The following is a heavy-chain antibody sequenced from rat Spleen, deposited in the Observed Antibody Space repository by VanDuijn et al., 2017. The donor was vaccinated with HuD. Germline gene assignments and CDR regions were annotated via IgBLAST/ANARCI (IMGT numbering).Heavy chain of an antibody. CDR3: ARQWDS. CDR1: GFTFSDYT. Sequence: EVQLVESGGGLVQPGRSLKLSCAASGFTFSDYTMAWVRQAPKKGLEWVAAIVDDGSSIYYRDSVKGRFTISRDNAKSTLYLQMDSLRSEDTATYYCARQWDSWGQGVMVTVSS. V-gene: IGHV5-17*01. J-gene: IGHJ2*01. CDR2: IVDDGSSI.